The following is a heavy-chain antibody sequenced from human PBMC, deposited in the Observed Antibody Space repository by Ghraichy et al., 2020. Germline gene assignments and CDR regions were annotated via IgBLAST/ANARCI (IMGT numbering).Heavy chain of an antibody. CDR1: GFTFSSYS. Sequence: GWSLRLSCAASGFTFSSYSMSWVRQAPGKGLEWVSAISGSGGSTYYADSVKGRFTISRDNSKNTLYLQMNSLRAEDTAVYYCAKDGERYYDFWSGYYAAYYFDYWGQGTLVTVSS. J-gene: IGHJ4*02. CDR3: AKDGERYYDFWSGYYAAYYFDY. D-gene: IGHD3-3*01. CDR2: ISGSGGST. V-gene: IGHV3-23*01.